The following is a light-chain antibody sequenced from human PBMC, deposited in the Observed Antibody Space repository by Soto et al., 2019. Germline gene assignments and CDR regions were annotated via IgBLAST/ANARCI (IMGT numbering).Light chain of an antibody. CDR1: NSDVGSYNL. Sequence: QSALTQPASVSGSPGQSITMSCTGTNSDVGSYNLVSWYQQHPGKAPKLMIYEGSKRPSGVSNRFSGSTSGNTASPTISGLQAEDEADYYCCSYAGSNTFSYVFGTGTKVTVL. CDR3: CSYAGSNTFSYV. V-gene: IGLV2-23*03. CDR2: EGS. J-gene: IGLJ1*01.